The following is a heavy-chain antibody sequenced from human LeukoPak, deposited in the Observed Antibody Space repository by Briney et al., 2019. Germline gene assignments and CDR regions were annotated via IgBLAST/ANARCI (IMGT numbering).Heavy chain of an antibody. CDR1: GFTFSSYA. CDR3: AKDRVTMIVVVAFDI. J-gene: IGHJ3*02. CDR2: ISGSGLRT. Sequence: PGGSLRLSCAASGFTFSSYAMSWVRQAPGKGLEWVSAISGSGLRTYYADSVKGRFTISRDTSKNTLYLQMDSLRAEDTAVYYCAKDRVTMIVVVAFDIWGQGTMVTVSS. D-gene: IGHD3-22*01. V-gene: IGHV3-23*01.